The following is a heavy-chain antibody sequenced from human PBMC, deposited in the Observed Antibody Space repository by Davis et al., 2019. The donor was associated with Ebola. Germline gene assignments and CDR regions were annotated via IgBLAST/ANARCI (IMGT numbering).Heavy chain of an antibody. CDR1: GYTFTGYY. D-gene: IGHD4-17*01. CDR2: IIPIFGTA. CDR3: ARDIVYDYGDYLPKGDY. J-gene: IGHJ4*02. Sequence: SVQVSCKASGYTFTGYYMHWVRQAPGQGLEWMGGIIPIFGTANYAQKFQGRVTITADESTSTAYMELSSLRSEDTAVYYCARDIVYDYGDYLPKGDYWGQGTLVTVSS. V-gene: IGHV1-69*13.